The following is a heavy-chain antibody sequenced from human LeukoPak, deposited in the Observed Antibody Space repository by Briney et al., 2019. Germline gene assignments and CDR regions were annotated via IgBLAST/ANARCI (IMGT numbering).Heavy chain of an antibody. CDR2: ISYDGSNK. CDR1: GFTFSSYA. CDR3: ARDQLGYCSGGSCYYFGY. J-gene: IGHJ4*02. V-gene: IGHV3-30-3*01. D-gene: IGHD2-15*01. Sequence: PGGSLRLSCAASGFTFSSYAMHWVRQAPGKGLEWVAVISYDGSNKYYADSVKGRFTISRDNSKNTLYLQMNSLRAEDTAVYYCARDQLGYCSGGSCYYFGYWGQGTLVTVSS.